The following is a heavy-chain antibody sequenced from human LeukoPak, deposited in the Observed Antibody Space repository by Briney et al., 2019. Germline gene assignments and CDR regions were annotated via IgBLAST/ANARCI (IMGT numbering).Heavy chain of an antibody. V-gene: IGHV3-30*03. CDR2: ISYDGSNK. J-gene: IGHJ6*03. D-gene: IGHD6-19*01. Sequence: GGSLRLSCAASGFTFSDTWMHWVRQAPGEGLVWVAVISYDGSNKYYADSVKGRFTISRDNSKNTLYLQMNSLRAEDTAVYYCARDQSEGRGAVAYYYYYMDVWGKGTTVTVSS. CDR1: GFTFSDTW. CDR3: ARDQSEGRGAVAYYYYYMDV.